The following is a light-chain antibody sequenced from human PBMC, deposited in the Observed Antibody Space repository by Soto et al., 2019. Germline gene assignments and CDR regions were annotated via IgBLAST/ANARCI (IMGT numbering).Light chain of an antibody. Sequence: QAVVTQEPSLTVSPGGTVTLTCGSNTGAVTSGQYPYWFQQKPGQAPRTLIYDTSNKHSWTPARFSGSLLGGKAALTLSGAQPEDEADYYCLVFQSGAFVVFGGGTQLTVL. CDR2: DTS. V-gene: IGLV7-46*01. CDR3: LVFQSGAFVV. J-gene: IGLJ2*01. CDR1: TGAVTSGQY.